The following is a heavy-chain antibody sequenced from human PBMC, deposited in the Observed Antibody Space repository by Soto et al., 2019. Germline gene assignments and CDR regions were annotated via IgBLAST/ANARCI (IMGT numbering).Heavy chain of an antibody. CDR1: GDSFTSYW. D-gene: IGHD2-2*01. Sequence: WESQKISFLGSGDSFTSYWIAWLLQMPGKGLEWMGIIYPGDSDTRYSPSFQGQVTISADKSISTAYLQWSSLKASDTAMYYCERQPQLDNYYGMDAWGKRTT. CDR3: ERQPQLDNYYGMDA. CDR2: IYPGDSDT. V-gene: IGHV5-51*01. J-gene: IGHJ6*04.